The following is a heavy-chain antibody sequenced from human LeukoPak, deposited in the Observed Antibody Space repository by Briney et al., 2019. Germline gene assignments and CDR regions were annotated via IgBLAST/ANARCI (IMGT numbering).Heavy chain of an antibody. Sequence: SETLSLTCAVYGGSFSGYYWSWIRQPPGKGLEWIATIYHTGGSYYNSSLKGRATISVDTSKSQFSLKLSSVTAADTALYYCARSLVVAATVDYWGQGTLVTVSS. J-gene: IGHJ4*02. V-gene: IGHV4-34*01. CDR3: ARSLVVAATVDY. D-gene: IGHD2-15*01. CDR1: GGSFSGYY. CDR2: IYHTGGS.